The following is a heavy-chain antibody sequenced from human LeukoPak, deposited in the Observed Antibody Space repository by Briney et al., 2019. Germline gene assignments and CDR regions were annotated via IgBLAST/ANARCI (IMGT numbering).Heavy chain of an antibody. V-gene: IGHV4-39*07. J-gene: IGHJ3*02. CDR1: GGSISSSSHY. Sequence: PSEALPLTCTVSGGSISSSSHYWGWIRQPPGKGLEWIGSIYYSGSTYYNPSLKSRVTISVDTSKNQFSLKLSSVTAADTAVYYCARSLPSRDGYNQDDNDAFDIWGQGTMVTVSS. D-gene: IGHD5-24*01. CDR2: IYYSGST. CDR3: ARSLPSRDGYNQDDNDAFDI.